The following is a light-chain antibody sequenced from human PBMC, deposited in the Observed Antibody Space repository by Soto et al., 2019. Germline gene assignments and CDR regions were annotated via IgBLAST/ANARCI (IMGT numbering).Light chain of an antibody. J-gene: IGKJ1*01. CDR2: DAS. Sequence: IVLTQSPATLSLSPGERATLSCRASQSVSNYLAWYQQKPGQAPRLLIYDASNRATGIPARCSGSGSGTEFTLTIRSVEPEDFAVYYGQQRSNWPPWTFGQGTKVEIK. CDR1: QSVSNY. CDR3: QQRSNWPPWT. V-gene: IGKV3-11*01.